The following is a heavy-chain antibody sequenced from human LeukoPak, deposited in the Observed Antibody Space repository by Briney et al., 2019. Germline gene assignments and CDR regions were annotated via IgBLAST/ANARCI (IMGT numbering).Heavy chain of an antibody. D-gene: IGHD1-26*01. CDR2: INSDGSST. CDR3: ARGYSGSCRLDY. V-gene: IGHV3-74*01. CDR1: GFTFSSYW. Sequence: GGSLRLSCAASGFTFSSYWMHWVRQAPGKGLVWVSRINSDGSSTSYADSVKGRFTISRDNAKNTLYLQMSSLRAEDTAVYYCARGYSGSCRLDYWGQGTLVTVSS. J-gene: IGHJ4*02.